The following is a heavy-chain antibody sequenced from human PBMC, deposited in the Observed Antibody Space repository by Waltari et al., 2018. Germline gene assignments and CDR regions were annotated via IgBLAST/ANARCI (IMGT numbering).Heavy chain of an antibody. V-gene: IGHV4-61*02. Sequence: QVQLQESGPGLVKPSQTLSLTCTVSGGSISSGSYYWSWIRTPAGKGLEWIGRIYTSGSTNYNPSLKSRVTISLDTSKNQFSLKLSSVTAADTAVYYCARDFASYYSSSWYWFDSWGQGTLVTVSS. J-gene: IGHJ5*01. CDR3: ARDFASYYSSSWYWFDS. CDR2: IYTSGST. CDR1: GGSISSGSYY. D-gene: IGHD6-13*01.